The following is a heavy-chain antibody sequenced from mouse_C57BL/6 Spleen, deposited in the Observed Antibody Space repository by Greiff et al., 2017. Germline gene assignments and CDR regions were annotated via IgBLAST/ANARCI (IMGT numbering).Heavy chain of an antibody. CDR1: GYTFTSYW. CDR2: IFPGSGST. J-gene: IGHJ4*01. V-gene: IGHV1-56*01. CDR3: ASMDY. Sequence: QVQLQQSGPELVRPGASVKISCKAPGYTFTSYWMQWVRQRPGQGLEWIGEIFPGSGSTYYNEKFKGKATLTVDTSSSTAYMEHRSLRSEDSAVYVCASMDYWGQGTSVTVTA.